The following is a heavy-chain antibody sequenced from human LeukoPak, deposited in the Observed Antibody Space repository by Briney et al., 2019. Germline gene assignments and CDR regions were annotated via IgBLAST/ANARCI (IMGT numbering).Heavy chain of an antibody. CDR2: ISTSGDSI. CDR3: AKAAYFYGSGSYYNDY. V-gene: IGHV3-23*01. J-gene: IGHJ4*02. D-gene: IGHD3-10*01. Sequence: GGSLRLSCAASGFTFSSYAMNWVRQAPGKGLEWVSVISTSGDSIYYADAVKGRFTISRDNSKNTVYLQMNSLRAEDTAVYFCAKAAYFYGSGSYYNDYWGQGTLVTVSS. CDR1: GFTFSSYA.